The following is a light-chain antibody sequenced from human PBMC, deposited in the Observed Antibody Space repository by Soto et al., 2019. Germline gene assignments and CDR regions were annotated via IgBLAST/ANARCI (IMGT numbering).Light chain of an antibody. V-gene: IGKV4-1*01. Sequence: DIVLTQSPDFLAVSLGERATINCKSSQSVFYTSNNKNYLTWYQQRPGQPPKLLIYWASTRETGVPDRFSGSGSGIDFTLTISSLQAEDVAVYYCHQYYSFPPTFGQGTKLEIK. CDR2: WAS. CDR1: QSVFYTSNNKNY. CDR3: HQYYSFPPT. J-gene: IGKJ2*01.